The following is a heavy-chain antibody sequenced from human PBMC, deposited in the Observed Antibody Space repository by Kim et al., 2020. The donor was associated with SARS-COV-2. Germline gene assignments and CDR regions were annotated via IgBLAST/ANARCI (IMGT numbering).Heavy chain of an antibody. J-gene: IGHJ5*02. CDR3: AKEGAAAGSFDP. CDR2: ISYDGSNK. D-gene: IGHD6-13*01. CDR1: GFTFSSYG. V-gene: IGHV3-30*18. Sequence: GGSLRLSCAASGFTFSSYGMHWVRQAPGKGLEWVAVISYDGSNKYYADSVKGRFTISRDNSKNTLYLQMNSLRAEDTAVYYCAKEGAAAGSFDPWGQGTLVTVSS.